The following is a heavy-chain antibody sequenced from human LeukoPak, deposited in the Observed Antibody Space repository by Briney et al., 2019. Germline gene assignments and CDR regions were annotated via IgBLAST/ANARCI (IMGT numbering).Heavy chain of an antibody. CDR1: GFTFSSYW. Sequence: PGGSLRLSCAASGFTFSSYWMHWVRQAPGKGLVWVSRINSDGSSTSYADSVKGRFTISRDNAKNTLYLQMNSLRAEDTAVYYCARPLWFGELLEGKDFDYWGQGTLVTVSS. J-gene: IGHJ4*02. CDR3: ARPLWFGELLEGKDFDY. V-gene: IGHV3-74*01. D-gene: IGHD3-10*01. CDR2: INSDGSST.